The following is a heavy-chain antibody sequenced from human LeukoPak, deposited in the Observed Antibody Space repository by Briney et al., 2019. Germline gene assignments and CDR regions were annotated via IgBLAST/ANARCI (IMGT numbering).Heavy chain of an antibody. CDR1: AFTFSSYG. Sequence: GGSLRLSCAASAFTFSSYGMHWVRQAPGKGLEWVALISYDGSNKYYTDSVKGRFTISRDNSKNTLYLQINSLRAEDTAVYFCARDRDILTGFYYYGMDVWGQGTTVTVSS. CDR2: ISYDGSNK. V-gene: IGHV3-30*03. CDR3: ARDRDILTGFYYYGMDV. J-gene: IGHJ6*02. D-gene: IGHD3-9*01.